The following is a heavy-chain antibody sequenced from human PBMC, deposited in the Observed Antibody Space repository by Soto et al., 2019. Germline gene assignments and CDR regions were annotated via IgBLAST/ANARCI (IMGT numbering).Heavy chain of an antibody. CDR1: GATFSSFA. CDR2: IIPIFDTI. V-gene: IGHV1-69*01. J-gene: IGHJ4*02. CDR3: VSPLRWSGYYIAFDY. Sequence: QVQLLQSGAEVKKPGSSLKVSCKASGATFSSFAFSWVRQAPGQGLEWMGVIIPIFDTIKFARKFQGRVTLTADESTGTAYMELDRLTSEDTAVYYCVSPLRWSGYYIAFDYWGQGTLVIVSS. D-gene: IGHD3-3*01.